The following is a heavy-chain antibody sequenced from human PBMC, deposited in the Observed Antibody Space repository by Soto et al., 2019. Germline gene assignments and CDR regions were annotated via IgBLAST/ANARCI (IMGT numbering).Heavy chain of an antibody. CDR1: GFTFSSYG. CDR3: ARDWDCSGGSCYSAFDI. D-gene: IGHD2-15*01. J-gene: IGHJ3*02. V-gene: IGHV3-33*01. CDR2: IWYDGSNK. Sequence: GGSLRLSCAASGFTFSSYGMHWVRQAPGKGLEWVAVIWYDGSNKYYADSVKGRFTISSDNSKNTLYLQMNSLRAEDTAVYYCARDWDCSGGSCYSAFDIWGQGTMVTVSS.